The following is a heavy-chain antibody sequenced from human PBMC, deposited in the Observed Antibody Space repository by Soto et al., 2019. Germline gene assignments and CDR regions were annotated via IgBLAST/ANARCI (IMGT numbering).Heavy chain of an antibody. CDR1: GFTFSSYA. CDR3: AKGIDFWSGYYRGYFDY. CDR2: ISGSGGST. D-gene: IGHD3-3*01. V-gene: IGHV3-23*01. Sequence: EVQLLESGGGLVQPGGSLRLSCAASGFTFSSYAMSWVRQAPGKGLEWDSAISGSGGSTYYADSVKGRFTISRDNSKNTLYLQMNSLRAEDTAVYYCAKGIDFWSGYYRGYFDYWGQGTLVTVSS. J-gene: IGHJ4*02.